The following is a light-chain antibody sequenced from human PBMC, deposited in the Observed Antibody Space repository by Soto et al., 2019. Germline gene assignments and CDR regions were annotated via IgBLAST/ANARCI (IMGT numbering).Light chain of an antibody. Sequence: DIQMTQSPSTLSASVGDRVTITCRASQSISTWLAWYQQKPGNAPKLLIFDASNLESGVPSRFSGSGSGTEFTLTIDSLQPDDFATYYCQQYNSDSRMFGQGTELDIK. V-gene: IGKV1-5*01. CDR2: DAS. CDR3: QQYNSDSRM. J-gene: IGKJ1*01. CDR1: QSISTW.